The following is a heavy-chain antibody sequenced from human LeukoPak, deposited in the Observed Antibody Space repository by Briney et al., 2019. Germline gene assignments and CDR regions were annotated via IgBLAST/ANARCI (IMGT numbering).Heavy chain of an antibody. J-gene: IGHJ4*02. CDR2: ISGSDGST. V-gene: IGHV3-23*01. CDR3: EKDLGGSGDYRPY. CDR1: GFPFSDWY. D-gene: IGHD2-21*02. Sequence: PGGSLRLSCAASGFPFSDWYMTWIRQAPGKGLEWVSAISGSDGSTYYADSVKGRFTISRDNSKNTLYLQMNSLSAEDTAVYYCEKDLGGSGDYRPYWGQGSVVTVSS.